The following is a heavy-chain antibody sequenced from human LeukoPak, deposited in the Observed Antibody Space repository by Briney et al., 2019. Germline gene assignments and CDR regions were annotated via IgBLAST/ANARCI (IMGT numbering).Heavy chain of an antibody. CDR1: GFTFSSYS. Sequence: PGGSLRLSCAASGFTFSSYSMNWLRQAPGKGLECVSSISSSRSYIYYADSVKGRFTISRDNAKNSLYLQMNSLRAEDTAVYYCARDRYYASAFDYWGQGTMVTVSS. D-gene: IGHD3-10*01. J-gene: IGHJ4*02. V-gene: IGHV3-21*01. CDR3: ARDRYYASAFDY. CDR2: ISSSRSYI.